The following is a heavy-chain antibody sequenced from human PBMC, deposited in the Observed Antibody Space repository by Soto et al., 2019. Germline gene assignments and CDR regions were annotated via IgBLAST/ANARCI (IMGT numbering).Heavy chain of an antibody. D-gene: IGHD3-22*01. CDR3: ARDGDYDDSSGFQRDYHYYGMDV. CDR2: IIPMLGIA. V-gene: IGHV1-69*01. J-gene: IGHJ6*02. Sequence: QVQLVQSGAEVKKPGSSVKVSCQASGGSFSDYAISWVRQAPGQGLEWMGGIIPMLGIADNAQKFQGRVIRTADEYTSTVYMELSSLRSEDTAVYYCARDGDYDDSSGFQRDYHYYGMDVWGQGTTVTVAS. CDR1: GGSFSDYA.